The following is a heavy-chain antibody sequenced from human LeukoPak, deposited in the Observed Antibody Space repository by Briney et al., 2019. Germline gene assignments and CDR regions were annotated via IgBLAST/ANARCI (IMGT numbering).Heavy chain of an antibody. CDR3: ARGHSIAIFGVVKRAAFDI. V-gene: IGHV4-34*01. Sequence: GSLRLSCAASGFTFSSYWMSWIRQPPGKGLEWIGEINHSGSTNYNPSLKSRVTISVDTSKNQFSLKLSSVTAADTAVYFCARGHSIAIFGVVKRAAFDIWGQGTMVTVSS. J-gene: IGHJ3*02. D-gene: IGHD3-3*01. CDR1: GFTFSSYW. CDR2: INHSGST.